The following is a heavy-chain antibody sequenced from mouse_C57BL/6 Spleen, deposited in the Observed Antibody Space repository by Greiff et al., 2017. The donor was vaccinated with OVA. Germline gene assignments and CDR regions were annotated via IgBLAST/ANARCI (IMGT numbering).Heavy chain of an antibody. J-gene: IGHJ3*01. CDR3: ARRGSSGSFAY. CDR2: IYPGDGDT. D-gene: IGHD3-2*02. CDR1: GYAFSSYW. Sequence: QVQLKQPGAELVKPGASVKISCKASGYAFSSYWMNWVKQRPGKGLEWIGQIYPGDGDTNYNGKFKGKATLTADKSSSTAYMQLSSLTSEDSAVYFCARRGSSGSFAYWGQGTLVTVSA. V-gene: IGHV1-80*01.